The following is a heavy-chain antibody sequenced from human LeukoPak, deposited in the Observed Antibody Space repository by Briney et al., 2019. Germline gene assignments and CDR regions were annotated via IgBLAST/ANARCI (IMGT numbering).Heavy chain of an antibody. Sequence: PSETLSLTCAVYGGSFSGYYWSWIRQPPGKGLEWIGEINHSGSTNYNPSLKSRVTISVDTSKNQFSLKLSSVTAADTAVYYCARGKQAYYGDYRLEFDYWGQGTLVTVSS. D-gene: IGHD4-17*01. CDR3: ARGKQAYYGDYRLEFDY. J-gene: IGHJ4*02. V-gene: IGHV4-34*01. CDR2: INHSGST. CDR1: GGSFSGYY.